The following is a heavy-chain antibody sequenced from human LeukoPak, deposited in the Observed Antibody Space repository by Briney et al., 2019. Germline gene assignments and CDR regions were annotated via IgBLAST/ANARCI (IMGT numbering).Heavy chain of an antibody. CDR2: INPNSGGT. V-gene: IGHV1-2*02. CDR1: GYTFIGYY. Sequence: ASVTVSRKASGYTFIGYYMHWVRQAPGQGLEWMGWINPNSGGTNYAQKFQGGVTLTRDTSISAAYMGLSRLRSDDTRAYYCARGSARDSSGWYNWFDPWGKGTLATVSS. CDR3: ARGSARDSSGWYNWFDP. J-gene: IGHJ5*02. D-gene: IGHD6-19*01.